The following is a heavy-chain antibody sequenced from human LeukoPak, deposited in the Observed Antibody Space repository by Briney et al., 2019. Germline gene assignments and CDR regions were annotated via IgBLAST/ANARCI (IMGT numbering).Heavy chain of an antibody. CDR2: IRGSDNSM. J-gene: IGHJ3*02. CDR3: ARTLWPYDAFDI. V-gene: IGHV3-11*04. D-gene: IGHD2-21*01. Sequence: PGGSLRLSCAASKFTFSDYYMSWIRQAPGKGLEWLSYIRGSDNSMYYADSVKGRFTISRDNANNFLYLQLNSLRAEDTAVYYCARTLWPYDAFDIWGQGTMVTVSS. CDR1: KFTFSDYY.